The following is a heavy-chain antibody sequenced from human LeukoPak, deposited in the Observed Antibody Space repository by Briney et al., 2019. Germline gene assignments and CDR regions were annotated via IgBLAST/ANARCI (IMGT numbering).Heavy chain of an antibody. V-gene: IGHV4-4*07. J-gene: IGHJ3*02. Sequence: MPSETLSLTCTVSGGSISSYYWSWIRQPAGKGLEWIGRIYTRGSTNYNPSLKSRVTTSVDTSKNQFSLKLSSVTAADTAVYYCARGHGYYYDSSGYSPDAFDIWGQGTMVTVSS. D-gene: IGHD3-22*01. CDR3: ARGHGYYYDSSGYSPDAFDI. CDR2: IYTRGST. CDR1: GGSISSYY.